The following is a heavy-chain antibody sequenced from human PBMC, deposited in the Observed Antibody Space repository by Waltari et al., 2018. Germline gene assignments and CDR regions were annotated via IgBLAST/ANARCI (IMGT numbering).Heavy chain of an antibody. D-gene: IGHD6-19*01. V-gene: IGHV3-73*01. CDR1: AFGFSGST. CDR2: IRRQPYNYAT. CDR3: SGGEVTGTDF. Sequence: EVQVVESGGGLVQPGGPLQLPYATSAFGFSGSTIHWVRQTSGKGLEWVGRIRRQPYNYATAYSASVKGRFTISRDDSKNTAYLQMNNLMTEDTAVYYCSGGEVTGTDFWGQGTLVTVSS. J-gene: IGHJ4*02.